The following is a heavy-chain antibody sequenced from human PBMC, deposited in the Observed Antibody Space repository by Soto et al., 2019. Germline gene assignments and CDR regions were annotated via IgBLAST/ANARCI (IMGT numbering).Heavy chain of an antibody. CDR1: GFTFSNNW. Sequence: GGSLRLSCAASGFTFSNNWMHWVRQAPGKGPVWVSRINSDGSEEYYLDSVRGRFTISRDNAKNLLYLQMNSLRVEDTAVYYCARALTSVAKDYWGQGTLVTVSS. J-gene: IGHJ4*02. CDR2: INSDGSEE. CDR3: ARALTSVAKDY. V-gene: IGHV3-74*01. D-gene: IGHD4-17*01.